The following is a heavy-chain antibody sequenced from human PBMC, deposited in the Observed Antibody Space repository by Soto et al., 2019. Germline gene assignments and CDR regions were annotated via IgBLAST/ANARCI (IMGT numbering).Heavy chain of an antibody. V-gene: IGHV1-2*02. CDR3: ASDRGVGAV. J-gene: IGHJ6*02. CDR2: INPDSGVT. Sequence: QVQLVQSGAEVKKPGASVKVSCKASGYTFTSYYMHWVRQAPGQGLEWMGRINPDSGVTYYPHKFQDRVTMTRDTSISTAYMELSRLTSDGTALYYCASDRGVGAVWGQGTAVIVSS. CDR1: GYTFTSYY.